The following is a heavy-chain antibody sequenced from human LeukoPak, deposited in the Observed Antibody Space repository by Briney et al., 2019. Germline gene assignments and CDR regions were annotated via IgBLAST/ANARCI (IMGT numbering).Heavy chain of an antibody. CDR1: GFTLSSYA. CDR3: AKGRQWLVRFAFDY. CDR2: ISDSGNT. J-gene: IGHJ4*02. Sequence: GRSLRLSCAASGFTLSSYAMSGVRQAPGKGLEWVSAISDSGNTYHADSVKGRFTISRDSSKNTLYLQMNSLRAEDTAVYYCAKGRQWLVRFAFDYWGQGTLVTVSS. V-gene: IGHV3-23*01. D-gene: IGHD6-19*01.